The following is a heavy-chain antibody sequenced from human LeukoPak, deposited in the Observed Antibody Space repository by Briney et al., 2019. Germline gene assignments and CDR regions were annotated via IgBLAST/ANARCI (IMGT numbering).Heavy chain of an antibody. D-gene: IGHD3-22*01. J-gene: IGHJ4*02. CDR1: GFTFSSYS. CDR3: ARGNYYDSSGYFDY. Sequence: GGSLRLSCAASGFTFSSYSMHWVRQAPGKGLEWVAVIWYDGSNKYYADSVKGRFTISRDNSKNTLYLQMNSLRAEDTAVYYCARGNYYDSSGYFDYWGQGTLVTVSS. CDR2: IWYDGSNK. V-gene: IGHV3-33*01.